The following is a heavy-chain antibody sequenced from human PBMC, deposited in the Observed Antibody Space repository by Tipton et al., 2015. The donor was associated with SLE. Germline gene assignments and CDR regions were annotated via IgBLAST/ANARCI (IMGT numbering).Heavy chain of an antibody. CDR1: GGSISFYY. V-gene: IGHV4-4*07. J-gene: IGHJ5*02. D-gene: IGHD1/OR15-1a*01. Sequence: TLSLTCTVSGGSISFYYWSWIRQSAGRGLEWIGRIYSSGARDYNPSLKSRVTISVDTSKNQFSLKLSSVTAADTAVYYCARENNNWYKNWFDPGGQGTLVTVSS. CDR3: ARENNNWYKNWFDP. CDR2: IYSSGAR.